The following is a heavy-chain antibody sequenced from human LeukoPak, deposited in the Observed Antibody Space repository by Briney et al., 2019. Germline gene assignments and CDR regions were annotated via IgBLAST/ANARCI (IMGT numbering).Heavy chain of an antibody. CDR2: INTSGGGT. D-gene: IGHD3-16*01. V-gene: IGHV3-23*01. Sequence: PGESLRLSCAASGFTFSSYAMSWVRQAPGKGLEWVSVINTSGGGTYYADSVKGRFTISGDSSKNTLYLQMNSLRAEDTAIYYCAKALNYGVDFDFWGQGTLVTVSS. CDR3: AKALNYGVDFDF. J-gene: IGHJ4*02. CDR1: GFTFSSYA.